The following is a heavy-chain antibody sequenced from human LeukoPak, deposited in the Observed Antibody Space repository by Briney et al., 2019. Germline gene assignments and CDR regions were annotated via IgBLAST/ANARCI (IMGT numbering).Heavy chain of an antibody. D-gene: IGHD5-18*01. CDR3: ARSEDTAMVSIPR. CDR1: GGSISSYY. V-gene: IGHV4-59*01. Sequence: SETLSLTCTVSGGSISSYYWSWIRQPPGKGLEWIGYIYYSGTTNYNPSLKSRVTISIDTSKNQFSLKLSSVTAADTAVYYCARSEDTAMVSIPRWGQGTLVTVSS. J-gene: IGHJ4*02. CDR2: IYYSGTT.